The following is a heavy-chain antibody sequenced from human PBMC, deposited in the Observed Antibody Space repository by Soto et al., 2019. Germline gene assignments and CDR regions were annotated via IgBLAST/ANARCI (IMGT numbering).Heavy chain of an antibody. CDR2: LGFDGGGR. V-gene: IGHV3-33*01. CDR1: GFDFSSYG. J-gene: IGHJ6*02. D-gene: IGHD1-26*01. Sequence: QMQLVESGGGVVQPGTSLRLSCAASGFDFSSYGMHWVRQTPGKGLEWVAVLGFDGGGRYYADSVKGRFTISRDNSKKMLYLQMDTLRGEDTALYYCAREPVGPDYAMDVWGQGTTVTVSS. CDR3: AREPVGPDYAMDV.